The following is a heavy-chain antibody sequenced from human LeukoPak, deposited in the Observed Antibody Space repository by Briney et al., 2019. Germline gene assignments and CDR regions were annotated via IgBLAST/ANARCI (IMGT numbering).Heavy chain of an antibody. D-gene: IGHD4-17*01. CDR3: GRDPNGDYVGAFEF. CDR2: IRGSDNYA. V-gene: IGHV3-23*01. CDR1: GFSVSDYA. J-gene: IGHJ3*01. Sequence: GGSLRPSCAASGFSVSDYALVWVRQAPGRGLEWVAAIRGSDNYANYADAVEGRFTISRDNSKNTLYLQMNSLRAEDTAIYYCGRDPNGDYVGAFEFWGQGTMVTVSS.